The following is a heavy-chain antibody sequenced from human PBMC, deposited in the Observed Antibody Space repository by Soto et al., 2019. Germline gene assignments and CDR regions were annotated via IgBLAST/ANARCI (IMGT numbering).Heavy chain of an antibody. CDR1: GFIFKMYW. Sequence: PWGSLRLSCETSGFIFKMYWMHWVRQVPGQGPQWVARITDDGSTTYYAASVEGRFTISRDNAKNALYLQMTSLRPDDTAVYYCTRGPRHTSIGTGDFWGQGTLVTVSS. V-gene: IGHV3-74*01. CDR2: ITDDGSTT. D-gene: IGHD3-10*01. CDR3: TRGPRHTSIGTGDF. J-gene: IGHJ4*02.